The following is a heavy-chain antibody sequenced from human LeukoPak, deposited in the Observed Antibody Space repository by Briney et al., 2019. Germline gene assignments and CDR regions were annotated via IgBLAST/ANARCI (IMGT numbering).Heavy chain of an antibody. J-gene: IGHJ4*02. CDR2: ISHDGTNT. D-gene: IGHD2-21*01. Sequence: PGGSLRLSCVDSGFRFRNFGMHRVRQAPGKGLEWVAVISHDGTNTYHADSVRGRFTISRDNSKNTLYPQMNSLRPEDTAVYHCAKDPGAVVVQAYYLDHWGQGTLVTVSS. CDR1: GFRFRNFG. V-gene: IGHV3-30*18. CDR3: AKDPGAVVVQAYYLDH.